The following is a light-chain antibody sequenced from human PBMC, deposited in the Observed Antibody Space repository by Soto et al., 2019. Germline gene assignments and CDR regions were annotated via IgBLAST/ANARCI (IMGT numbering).Light chain of an antibody. CDR2: SNN. V-gene: IGLV1-47*01. CDR1: SSNIKINY. J-gene: IGLJ1*01. Sequence: QSVLIQSPSASGTPGQRVAISCSGSSSNIKINYVYWYQQFPGTAPKLLISSNNQRPSGVPDRFSGSESGTSASLAISGLRSEDEADYYCATWDDSLSGYVFGTGTSSPS. CDR3: ATWDDSLSGYV.